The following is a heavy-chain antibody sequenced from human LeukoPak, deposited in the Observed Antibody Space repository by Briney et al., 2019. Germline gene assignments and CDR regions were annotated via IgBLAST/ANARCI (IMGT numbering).Heavy chain of an antibody. CDR3: ARVSTSYGELRGLAYYYYMDV. V-gene: IGHV1-69*13. CDR1: GGTFSSYA. D-gene: IGHD5-18*01. Sequence: GASVKVSCKASGGTFSSYAISWVRQAPGQGLEWMGGIIPIFGTANYAQKFQGRVTITADESTSTAYMELSSLRSEDTAVYYCARVSTSYGELRGLAYYYYMDVWGKGTTVTISS. J-gene: IGHJ6*03. CDR2: IIPIFGTA.